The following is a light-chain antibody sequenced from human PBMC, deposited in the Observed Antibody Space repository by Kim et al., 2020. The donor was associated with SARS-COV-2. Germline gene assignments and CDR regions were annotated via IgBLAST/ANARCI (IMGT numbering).Light chain of an antibody. CDR1: QSISSW. Sequence: DIQMTQSPSTLSASVGDRVTITCRASQSISSWLAWYQQKPGKAPNLLIYKASSLESGVPSMFSGSGSGTEFTLTISSLQPDDFATYYCQQYNDYPRTFGQGTKVDIK. CDR3: QQYNDYPRT. V-gene: IGKV1-5*03. CDR2: KAS. J-gene: IGKJ1*01.